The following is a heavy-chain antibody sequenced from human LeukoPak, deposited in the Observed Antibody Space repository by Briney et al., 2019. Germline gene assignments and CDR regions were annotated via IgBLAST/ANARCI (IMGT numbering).Heavy chain of an antibody. CDR3: AKGGTDSETYNIFDY. CDR2: ISGSGYAT. CDR1: GFTFTTYA. V-gene: IGHV3-23*01. Sequence: PGGSLRLSCAASGFTFTTYAMTWVRQAPGKGPEWVSGISGSGYATYYADSVKGRFSISRDSSTNTLYLQMNSLRAEDTAVYYCAKGGTDSETYNIFDYWGQGSLVTVSS. J-gene: IGHJ4*02. D-gene: IGHD3-10*01.